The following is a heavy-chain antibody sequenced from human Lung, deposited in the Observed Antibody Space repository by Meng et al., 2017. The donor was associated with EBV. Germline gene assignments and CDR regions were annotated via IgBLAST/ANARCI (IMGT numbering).Heavy chain of an antibody. J-gene: IGHJ4*02. CDR2: SNTNTGNP. Sequence: QAPPVLVRSELNQPCAPRKCSIKASRYTFTSYAMNSVRQAPGQGLEWIGWSNTNTGNPTYAQGFTGRFVFSLDTSVSTAYLQISSLKAADTAVYYCARLYCSGGSCYTIDYWGQGTLVTVSS. V-gene: IGHV7-4-1*02. CDR3: ARLYCSGGSCYTIDY. CDR1: RYTFTSYA. D-gene: IGHD2-15*01.